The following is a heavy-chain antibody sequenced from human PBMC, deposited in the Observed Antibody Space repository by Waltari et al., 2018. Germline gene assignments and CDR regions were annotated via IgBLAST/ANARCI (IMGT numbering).Heavy chain of an antibody. CDR3: ARTGDSIPNFDY. V-gene: IGHV4-38-2*01. D-gene: IGHD4-17*01. Sequence: QVQLQESGPGLVKPAETLSLTCAASGYSISSGYYWGWIRQPPGKGLEWIGRWYDGGSTYYNPSLMTRVTISLDTTKNQFSLKLSSVTAADTAVYYCARTGDSIPNFDYWGQGTLVTVSS. J-gene: IGHJ4*02. CDR1: GYSISSGYY. CDR2: WYDGGST.